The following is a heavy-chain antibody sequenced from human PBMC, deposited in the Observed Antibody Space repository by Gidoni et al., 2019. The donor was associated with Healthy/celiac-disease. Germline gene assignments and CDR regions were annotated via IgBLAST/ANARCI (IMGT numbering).Heavy chain of an antibody. V-gene: IGHV3-43*02. D-gene: IGHD3-22*01. Sequence: VQLVESGGGVVQPGGSLRLSCAASGFTFDDYAMHWVRKAPGKGLEWVSLISGDGGSTYYADSVKGRFTISRDNSKNSLYLQMNSLRTEDTALYYCARGEYYYDSSESRFDPWGQGTLVTVSS. CDR2: ISGDGGST. CDR1: GFTFDDYA. CDR3: ARGEYYYDSSESRFDP. J-gene: IGHJ5*02.